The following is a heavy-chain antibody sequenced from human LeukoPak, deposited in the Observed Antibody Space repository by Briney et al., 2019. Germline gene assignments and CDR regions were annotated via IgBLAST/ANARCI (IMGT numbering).Heavy chain of an antibody. J-gene: IGHJ4*02. V-gene: IGHV3-48*02. D-gene: IGHD6-19*01. CDR1: GFTFSSYS. Sequence: GGSLRLSCAASGFTFSSYSMNWVRQAPGKGLEWVSYISTSSNRIDYADSVKGRFTMSRDNAKNLLYLQMNSLRDEDTAMYYCARISAPGTSGWYFGYWGQGTLVTVSS. CDR3: ARISAPGTSGWYFGY. CDR2: ISTSSNRI.